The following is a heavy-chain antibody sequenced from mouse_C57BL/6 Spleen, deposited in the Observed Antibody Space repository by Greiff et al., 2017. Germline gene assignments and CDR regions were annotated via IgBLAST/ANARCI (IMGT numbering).Heavy chain of an antibody. V-gene: IGHV5-17*01. CDR2: ISSGSSTI. Sequence: EVQRVESGGGLVKPGGSLKLSCAASGFTFSDYGMHWVRQAPEKGLEWVAYISSGSSTIYYADTVKGRFTISRDNAKNTLFLQMTSLRSEDTAMYYCASSLQYYFDYWGQGTTLTVSS. CDR1: GFTFSDYG. CDR3: ASSLQYYFDY. J-gene: IGHJ2*01.